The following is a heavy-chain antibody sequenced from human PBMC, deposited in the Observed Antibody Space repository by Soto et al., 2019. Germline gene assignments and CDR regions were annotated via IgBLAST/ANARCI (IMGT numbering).Heavy chain of an antibody. CDR3: ARDRYSLYGMDV. CDR1: GGSISSGGYY. J-gene: IGHJ6*02. CDR2: IYYSGST. D-gene: IGHD5-18*01. V-gene: IGHV4-31*03. Sequence: QVQLQESGPGLVKPSQTLSLTCTVSGGSISSGGYYWSWIRQHPGKGLEWIGYIYYSGSTYYNPSLKSRXXIXVXXSKNQFSLKLSSVTAADTAVYYCARDRYSLYGMDVWGQGTTVTVSS.